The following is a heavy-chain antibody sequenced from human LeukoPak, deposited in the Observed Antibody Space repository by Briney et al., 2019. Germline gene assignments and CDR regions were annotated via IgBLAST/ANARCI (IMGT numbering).Heavy chain of an antibody. CDR3: TRGSIAYYYMDV. CDR2: IYYSGST. J-gene: IGHJ6*03. Sequence: PSETLSLTCTVSGGSISSYYWSRIRQPPGKGLEWIGNIYYSGSTNYNPSLKSRVTISVDTSKNQFSLKLSSVTAADTAVYYCTRGSIAYYYMDVWGKGTTVTISS. CDR1: GGSISSYY. D-gene: IGHD3-22*01. V-gene: IGHV4-59*01.